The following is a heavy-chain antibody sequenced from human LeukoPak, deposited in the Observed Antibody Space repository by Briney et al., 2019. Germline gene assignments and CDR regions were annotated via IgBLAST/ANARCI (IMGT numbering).Heavy chain of an antibody. J-gene: IGHJ4*02. CDR2: MDPNSGNT. Sequence: ASVKVSCKASAYTFTSYDINWVRQATGQGLEWMGWMDPNSGNTDYAQRFQGRVTITRNTSISTAYMELSSLRSEDTAVYYCARGNLWLAALDYRGKGTLVTVSS. D-gene: IGHD6-19*01. CDR3: ARGNLWLAALDY. V-gene: IGHV1-8*02. CDR1: AYTFTSYD.